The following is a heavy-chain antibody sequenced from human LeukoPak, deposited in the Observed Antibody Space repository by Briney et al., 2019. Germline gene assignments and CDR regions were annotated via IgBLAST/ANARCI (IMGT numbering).Heavy chain of an antibody. J-gene: IGHJ5*02. D-gene: IGHD3-16*01. CDR2: ISHSGTT. CDR1: GYSITSGFS. CDR3: AREGAVPGIDP. V-gene: IGHV4-38-2*02. Sequence: SETLSLTCAVPGYSITSGFSWGWIRQPPGKGLEWIGTISHSGTTDYKSTLESRLTISMDTSKNLFSLRLTSVTAADTAVYYCAREGAVPGIDPWGQGTLVTVSS.